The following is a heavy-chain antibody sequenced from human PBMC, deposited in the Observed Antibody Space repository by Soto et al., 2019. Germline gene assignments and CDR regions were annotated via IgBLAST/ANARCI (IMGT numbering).Heavy chain of an antibody. Sequence: SETLSLTCAVYGGSFSGYYWSWIRQPPGKGLEWIGEINHSGSTNYNPSLKSRVTISVDTSKNQFSLKLSSVTAADTAVYYCARGVGSSSWYYPRQLWFDPWGQGTLATVSS. D-gene: IGHD6-13*01. V-gene: IGHV4-34*01. J-gene: IGHJ5*02. CDR3: ARGVGSSSWYYPRQLWFDP. CDR1: GGSFSGYY. CDR2: INHSGST.